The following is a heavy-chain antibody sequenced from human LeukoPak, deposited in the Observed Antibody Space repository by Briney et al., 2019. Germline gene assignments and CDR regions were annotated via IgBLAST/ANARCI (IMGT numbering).Heavy chain of an antibody. CDR3: ARGDYTGDY. Sequence: PSETLSLTCTVSGGSIDTYYWSWFRQPPGKTLEWIGYINFSWSTNYNPSLKSRVTLSVDTSKNELALKLSSVTAADTAVYYCARGDYTGDYWGQGTLVTVSS. J-gene: IGHJ4*02. CDR2: INFSWST. CDR1: GGSIDTYY. D-gene: IGHD4-11*01. V-gene: IGHV4-59*01.